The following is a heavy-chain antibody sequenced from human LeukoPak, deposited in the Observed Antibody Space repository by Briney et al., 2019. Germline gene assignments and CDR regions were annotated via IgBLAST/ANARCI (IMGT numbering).Heavy chain of an antibody. Sequence: PGGSLRLSCAASGFTLSDYYMSWIRQAPGKGLEWVSYISSSGSTIYYADSVKGRFTISRDNSKNTLYLQMNSLRAEDTAVYYCAKQRSSSNQLFDYWGQGTLVTVSS. CDR3: AKQRSSSNQLFDY. D-gene: IGHD6-13*01. CDR2: ISSSGSTI. V-gene: IGHV3-11*04. CDR1: GFTLSDYY. J-gene: IGHJ4*02.